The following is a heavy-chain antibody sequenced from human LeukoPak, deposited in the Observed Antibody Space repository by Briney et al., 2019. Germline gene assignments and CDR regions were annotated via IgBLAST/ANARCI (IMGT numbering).Heavy chain of an antibody. CDR1: GFTFINYW. CDR3: TTDRDYYDSSGYYYRLYYGMDV. D-gene: IGHD3-22*01. CDR2: IKQDGSEK. Sequence: GGSLRLSCAASGFTFINYWMTWVRQAPGKGLEWVANIKQDGSEKYYVDSVTGRFTISRDNAKNSLYLQMNSLKTEDTAVYYCTTDRDYYDSSGYYYRLYYGMDVWGQGTTVTVSS. V-gene: IGHV3-7*05. J-gene: IGHJ6*02.